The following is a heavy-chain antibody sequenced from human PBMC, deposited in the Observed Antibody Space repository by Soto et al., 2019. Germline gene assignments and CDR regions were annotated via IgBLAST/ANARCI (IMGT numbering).Heavy chain of an antibody. Sequence: ASVKVSCKASGYTFTSYGISWVRQAAGQGLEWMGWISAYNGNTNYAQKLQGRVTMTTDTSTSTAYMELRSLRSDDTAVYYCARVVAGYCSGGSCYSPPDDYYGMDFWGQGTTVTVSS. CDR1: GYTFTSYG. V-gene: IGHV1-18*04. CDR3: ARVVAGYCSGGSCYSPPDDYYGMDF. D-gene: IGHD2-15*01. J-gene: IGHJ6*02. CDR2: ISAYNGNT.